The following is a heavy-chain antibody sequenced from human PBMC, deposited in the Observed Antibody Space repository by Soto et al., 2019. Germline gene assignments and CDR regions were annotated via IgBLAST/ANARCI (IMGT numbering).Heavy chain of an antibody. J-gene: IGHJ4*02. D-gene: IGHD2-2*01. CDR3: AKGGNTGYCSSTSCYVEGY. V-gene: IGHV3-23*01. CDR2: ISGSGGST. CDR1: GFTFSSYA. Sequence: GGSLRLSCAASGFTFSSYAMSWVRQAPGKGLEWVSAISGSGGSTYYADSVKGRFTISRDNSKNTLYLQMNSLRAEDTAVYYCAKGGNTGYCSSTSCYVEGYWGQGTLVTVSS.